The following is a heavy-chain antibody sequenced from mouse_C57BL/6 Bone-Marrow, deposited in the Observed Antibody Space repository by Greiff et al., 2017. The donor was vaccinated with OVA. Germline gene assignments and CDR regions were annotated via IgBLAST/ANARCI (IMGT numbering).Heavy chain of an antibody. CDR1: GFTFSSYG. V-gene: IGHV5-6*01. Sequence: EVKLMESGGDLVKPGGSLKLSCAASGFTFSSYGMSWVRQTPDKRLEWVATISSGGSYTYYPDSVKWRFTISRDNAKNTLYLQMSSLKSEDTAMYYCARQGYADAMDYWGQGPSVTVSS. J-gene: IGHJ4*01. D-gene: IGHD2-14*01. CDR2: ISSGGSYT. CDR3: ARQGYADAMDY.